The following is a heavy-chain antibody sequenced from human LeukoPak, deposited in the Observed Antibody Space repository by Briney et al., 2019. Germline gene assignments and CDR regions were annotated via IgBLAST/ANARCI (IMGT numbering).Heavy chain of an antibody. V-gene: IGHV4-61*02. D-gene: IGHD4-17*01. CDR1: GRSISSGSYY. Sequence: PSETLSLTWTVSGRSISSGSYYWSWLRQPAGKGLEWIGRIYTSGSTNYNPSLKSRVTISVDTSKNQFSLKLSSVTAADTAVYYCARDDRYGDFHLVWGKGTTVTVSS. J-gene: IGHJ6*04. CDR3: ARDDRYGDFHLV. CDR2: IYTSGST.